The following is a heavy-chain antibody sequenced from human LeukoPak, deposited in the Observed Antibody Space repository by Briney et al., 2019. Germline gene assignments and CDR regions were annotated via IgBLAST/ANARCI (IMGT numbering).Heavy chain of an antibody. CDR2: INPNTGGT. D-gene: IGHD2-8*01. Sequence: ASVKVSCKASGYTFTGYYMHWVRQAPGQGLEWMGWINPNTGGTNYAQKFKGRVLMTRDTSISTAYLELSSLKSDDTAVYYCARVGYCSRGVCYNYDYWGQGTQVTVSS. CDR1: GYTFTGYY. V-gene: IGHV1-2*02. CDR3: ARVGYCSRGVCYNYDY. J-gene: IGHJ4*02.